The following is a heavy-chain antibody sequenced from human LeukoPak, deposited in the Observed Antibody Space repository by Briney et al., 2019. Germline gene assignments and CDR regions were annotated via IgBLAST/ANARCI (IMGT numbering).Heavy chain of an antibody. CDR3: AREEYNSGWRLDY. Sequence: PGGSLRLSCAASGFTFSSYGMHWVRQAPGKGLEWVAVIWYDGSNKYYADSVKGRFTISRDNSKNTLYLQMNSLRAEDTAVYYCAREEYNSGWRLDYWGQGTLVTVSS. CDR1: GFTFSSYG. D-gene: IGHD6-19*01. V-gene: IGHV3-33*01. J-gene: IGHJ4*02. CDR2: IWYDGSNK.